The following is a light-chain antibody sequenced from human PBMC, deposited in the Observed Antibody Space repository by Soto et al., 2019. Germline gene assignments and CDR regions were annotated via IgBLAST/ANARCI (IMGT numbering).Light chain of an antibody. CDR3: QQYGSSSFA. Sequence: EIVLTQSPGTLSVSPGERATLFCRARQSISSTYLAWYQKKPGQAPRLLLYGAFNRATGIPDRFSGSGSGTAFTLTISRLEPEDCAFYYCQQYGSSSFAFGPGTKVEIK. V-gene: IGKV3-20*01. CDR1: QSISSTY. J-gene: IGKJ3*01. CDR2: GAF.